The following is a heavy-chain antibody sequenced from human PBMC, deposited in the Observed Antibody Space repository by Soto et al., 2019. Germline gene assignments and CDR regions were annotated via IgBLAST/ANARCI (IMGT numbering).Heavy chain of an antibody. J-gene: IGHJ4*02. V-gene: IGHV3-30-3*01. CDR2: ISFDGSNK. Sequence: GGSLRLSCAASGFTFSSYALHWVRQAPGKGLEWVAVISFDGSNKYYADSVKGRFTISRDNSKNTLYLQMNGLRAEDTAVHYCAREDSSGWCFDYWGQGTLVTVSS. D-gene: IGHD6-19*01. CDR3: AREDSSGWCFDY. CDR1: GFTFSSYA.